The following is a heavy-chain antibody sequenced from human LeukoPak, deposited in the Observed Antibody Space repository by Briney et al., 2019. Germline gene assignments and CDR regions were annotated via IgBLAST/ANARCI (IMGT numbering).Heavy chain of an antibody. CDR2: IYHSGST. Sequence: SQTLSLTCTVSGGSISSGGYYWSWIRQPPGKGLEWIGYIYHSGSTYYNPSLKSRVTISVDTSKNQFSLKLSSVTAADTAVYYCARCPRAFGVFDYWGQGTLVPVSS. V-gene: IGHV4-30-2*01. CDR3: ARCPRAFGVFDY. D-gene: IGHD3-10*01. CDR1: GGSISSGGYY. J-gene: IGHJ4*02.